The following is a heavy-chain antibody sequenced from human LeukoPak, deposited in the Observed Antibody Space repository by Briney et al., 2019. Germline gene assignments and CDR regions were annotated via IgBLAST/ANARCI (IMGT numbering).Heavy chain of an antibody. V-gene: IGHV3-74*01. J-gene: IGHJ4*02. Sequence: GGSLRLSCAASGFTFSKYWMRWVRQAPGKGLESVSRINTDGTVTTYADSVKGRFTVSRDNADNTMFLQMNSVRDEDTAVYYCATKQWLAPPPDSWGQGTPVTVSS. CDR1: GFTFSKYW. D-gene: IGHD6-19*01. CDR3: ATKQWLAPPPDS. CDR2: INTDGTVT.